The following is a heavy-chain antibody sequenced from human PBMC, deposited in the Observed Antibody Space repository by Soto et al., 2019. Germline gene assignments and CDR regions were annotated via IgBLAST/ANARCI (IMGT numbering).Heavy chain of an antibody. D-gene: IGHD3-10*01. Sequence: KAGGSLRLSCAASGFTFSSYSMNWVRQAPGKGLEWVSSISSSSSYIYYADSVKGRFTISRDNAKNSLYLQMNSLRAEDTAVYYCARDLGSGAVNYYYGMDVWGQGTTVTVSS. CDR1: GFTFSSYS. J-gene: IGHJ6*02. V-gene: IGHV3-21*01. CDR3: ARDLGSGAVNYYYGMDV. CDR2: ISSSSSYI.